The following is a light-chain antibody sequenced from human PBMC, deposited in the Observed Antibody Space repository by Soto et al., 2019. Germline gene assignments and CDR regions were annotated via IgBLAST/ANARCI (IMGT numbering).Light chain of an antibody. J-gene: IGKJ5*01. CDR1: QDIGSH. CDR3: QQFSSFPIT. Sequence: DIQMTQSPSSLSASVGDRVTITCRASQDIGSHLAWYQQKPEKAPKSLIYFASTLQSGVPSRFSASGSGTDFNLTISSLQPEDFATYYCQQFSSFPITFGEGIRLEIK. V-gene: IGKV1D-16*01. CDR2: FAS.